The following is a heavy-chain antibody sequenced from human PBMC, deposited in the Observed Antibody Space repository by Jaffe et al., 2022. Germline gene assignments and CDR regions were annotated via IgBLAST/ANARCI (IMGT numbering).Heavy chain of an antibody. CDR1: GGTFSSYA. Sequence: QVQLVQSGAEVKKPGSSVKVSCKASGGTFSSYAISWVRQAPGQGLEWMGGIIPIFGTANYAQKFQGRVTITADESTSTAYMELSSLRSEDTAVYYCARDLFDRMLLGFLPRHNWFDPWGQGTLVTVSS. CDR2: IIPIFGTA. D-gene: IGHD2-15*01. V-gene: IGHV1-69*01. CDR3: ARDLFDRMLLGFLPRHNWFDP. J-gene: IGHJ5*02.